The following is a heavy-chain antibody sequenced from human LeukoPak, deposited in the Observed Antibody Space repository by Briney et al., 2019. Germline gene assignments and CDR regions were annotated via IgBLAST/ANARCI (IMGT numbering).Heavy chain of an antibody. Sequence: GGSLRLSCAASGFTVSSKYMSWVRQAPGKGLEWVSRINSDGRSTNYADSVKGRFTISRDNAKNTLYLQMNSLRAEDTAVYYCARSAYPGNSVIEDWGRGTLVTVSP. V-gene: IGHV3-74*01. D-gene: IGHD4-23*01. CDR2: INSDGRST. CDR3: ARSAYPGNSVIED. CDR1: GFTVSSKY. J-gene: IGHJ4*02.